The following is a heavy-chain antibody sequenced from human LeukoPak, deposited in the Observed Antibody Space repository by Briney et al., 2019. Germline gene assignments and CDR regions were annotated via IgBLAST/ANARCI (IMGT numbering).Heavy chain of an antibody. CDR1: GFTFSSYE. Sequence: TGGSLRLSCAASGFTFSSYEMNWVRQAPGKGLEWVSYISSSGSTIYYADSVKGRFTISRDNAKNSLYLQMNSLRAEDTAVYYCARAYYDILTGYYWLRYDYWGQGTLVTVSS. CDR3: ARAYYDILTGYYWLRYDY. D-gene: IGHD3-9*01. CDR2: ISSSGSTI. J-gene: IGHJ4*02. V-gene: IGHV3-48*03.